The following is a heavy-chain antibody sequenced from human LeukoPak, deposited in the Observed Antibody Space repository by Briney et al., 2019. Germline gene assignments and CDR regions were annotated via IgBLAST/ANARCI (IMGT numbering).Heavy chain of an antibody. Sequence: PSETLSLTCTVSGGSISSYYWSWIRQPPGKGLEWIGYIYYSGSTNYNPSLKSRVTISVDTSKNQFSLKLSSVTAADTAVYYCARGREKYDSTLPLWYWGQGTLVTVSS. D-gene: IGHD3-22*01. CDR1: GGSISSYY. CDR3: ARGREKYDSTLPLWY. J-gene: IGHJ4*02. CDR2: IYYSGST. V-gene: IGHV4-59*12.